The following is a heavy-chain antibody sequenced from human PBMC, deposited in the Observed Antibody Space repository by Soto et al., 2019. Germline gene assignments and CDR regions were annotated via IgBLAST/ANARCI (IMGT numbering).Heavy chain of an antibody. CDR1: GYSMTSGFY. CDR3: ASSRGIQLWLPPYYYYGMDV. Sequence: PSETRSLTCTVSGYSMTSGFYWAWIRQPPGQGLVWIGSVYYSGTTYYNPSLQNRVSISVDTSKNHFSLKLSSVTAADSAVYYCASSRGIQLWLPPYYYYGMDVWGQGTTVPVSS. CDR2: VYYSGTT. D-gene: IGHD5-18*01. V-gene: IGHV4-38-2*02. J-gene: IGHJ6*02.